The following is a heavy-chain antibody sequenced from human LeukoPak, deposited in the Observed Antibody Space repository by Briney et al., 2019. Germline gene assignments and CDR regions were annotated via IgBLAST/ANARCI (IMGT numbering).Heavy chain of an antibody. V-gene: IGHV3-7*04. J-gene: IGHJ4*02. CDR2: ITPDGTEQ. CDR3: ARDLDY. CDR1: GFTFSSLW. Sequence: GGSLRLSCAASGFTFSSLWMSWVRQAPGKGLEWVATITPDGTEQYYVDSMKGRSTISRDNAKNSVSLQMNSLRVEDTAVYSCARDLDYWGQGTLVTVSS.